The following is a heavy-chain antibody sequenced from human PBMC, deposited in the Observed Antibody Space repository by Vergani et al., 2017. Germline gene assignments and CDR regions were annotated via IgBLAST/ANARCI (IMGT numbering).Heavy chain of an antibody. J-gene: IGHJ6*02. CDR1: GFTFSNYA. V-gene: IGHV3-23*01. CDR3: AKTRRSTSHYYGMDV. D-gene: IGHD2-2*01. CDR2: ISGSGVST. Sequence: EVQLLESGGGLVQPGGSLRLSCAASGFTFSNYAMNWVRQAPGKGLEWVSTISGSGVSTYYADSVKDHFTISRDNSKDTLYLQMNSLRAEDTAVYYCAKTRRSTSHYYGMDVWGQGTTVTVSS.